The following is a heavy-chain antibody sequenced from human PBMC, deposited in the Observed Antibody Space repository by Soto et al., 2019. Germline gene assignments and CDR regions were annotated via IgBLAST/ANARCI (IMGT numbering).Heavy chain of an antibody. CDR1: GASINNNDYY. V-gene: IGHV4-30-4*01. CDR3: ARMSYFYDKWYFDL. D-gene: IGHD3-22*01. J-gene: IGHJ2*01. CDR2: VYYSGTT. Sequence: SETLSLTCTVSGASINNNDYYWSWIRQTPGKGLEWIGYVYYSGTTDYIPSLKSRLSMSIEKSQNQFTLKLNSVTAADTATYYCARMSYFYDKWYFDLWGRGNLVT.